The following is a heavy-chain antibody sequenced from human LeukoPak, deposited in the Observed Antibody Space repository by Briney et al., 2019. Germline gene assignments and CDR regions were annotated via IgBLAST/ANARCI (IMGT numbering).Heavy chain of an antibody. D-gene: IGHD1-26*01. CDR2: IYPGDSDT. Sequence: GESLKISCKGSGYSFTSYWIGWVRQMPGKGLEWMGIIYPGDSDTRYSPSFQGQVSISADKSISTACLQWSSLKASDTAMYFCARHGFYSGSYYYYYMDVWAKGTTVTVSS. J-gene: IGHJ6*03. CDR3: ARHGFYSGSYYYYYMDV. CDR1: GYSFTSYW. V-gene: IGHV5-51*01.